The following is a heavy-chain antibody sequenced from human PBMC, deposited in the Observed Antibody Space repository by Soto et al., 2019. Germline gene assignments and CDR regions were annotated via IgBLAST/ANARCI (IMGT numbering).Heavy chain of an antibody. Sequence: QVQLVQSGTEVKKPGSSVKVSCKASGGTFNSYAISWVRQAPGQGLEWMGGIIPIFGAANYAQKFQGRLTIIADEPSNTAYMELSSLRSEDTAVYYCARVRELVLLPASPYWYFDLWGRGTLVTVSS. V-gene: IGHV1-69*12. CDR1: GGTFNSYA. CDR3: ARVRELVLLPASPYWYFDL. J-gene: IGHJ2*01. D-gene: IGHD1-26*01. CDR2: IIPIFGAA.